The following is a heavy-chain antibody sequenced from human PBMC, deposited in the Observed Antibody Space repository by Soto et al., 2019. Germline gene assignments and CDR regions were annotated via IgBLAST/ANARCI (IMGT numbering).Heavy chain of an antibody. V-gene: IGHV4-31*03. J-gene: IGHJ4*02. D-gene: IGHD5-18*01. CDR2: IYYSGST. CDR3: ASVNDVDTAFDY. CDR1: GGSISSGGYY. Sequence: PSETLSLTCTVSGGSISSGGYYWSWIRQHPGKGLEWIGYIYYSGSTYYNPSLKSRVTISVDTSKNQFSLKLSSVTAADTAVYYCASVNDVDTAFDYWGQGTLVTVS.